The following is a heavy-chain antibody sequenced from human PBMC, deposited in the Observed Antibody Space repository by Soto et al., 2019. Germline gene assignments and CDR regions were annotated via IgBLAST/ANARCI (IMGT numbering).Heavy chain of an antibody. J-gene: IGHJ6*03. CDR2: INPNSGGT. CDR3: ARDRGVYGSGSYFPFADYYYYMDV. D-gene: IGHD3-10*01. CDR1: GYTFTGYY. V-gene: IGHV1-2*04. Sequence: ASVKVSCKASGYTFTGYYMHWVRQAPGQGLEWMGWINPNSGGTNYAQKFQGWVTMTRDTSISTAYMELSRLRSDDTAVYYCARDRGVYGSGSYFPFADYYYYMDVWGKGTTVTVSS.